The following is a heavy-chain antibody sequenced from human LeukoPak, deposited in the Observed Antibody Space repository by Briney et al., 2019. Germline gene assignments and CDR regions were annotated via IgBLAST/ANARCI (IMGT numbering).Heavy chain of an antibody. CDR1: GGSISSGGYS. Sequence: PSETLSLTCAVSGGSISSGGYSWSWIRQPPGKGLEWIGYIYYSGSTNYNPSLKSRVTISVDTSKNQFSLKLSSVTAADTAVYYCASSRRADFDYWGQGTLVTVSS. J-gene: IGHJ4*02. D-gene: IGHD4-17*01. V-gene: IGHV4-61*08. CDR2: IYYSGST. CDR3: ASSRRADFDY.